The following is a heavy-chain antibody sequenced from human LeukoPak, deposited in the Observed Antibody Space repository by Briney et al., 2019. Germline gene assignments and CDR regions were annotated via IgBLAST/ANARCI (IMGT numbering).Heavy chain of an antibody. CDR1: GYTFTGYY. V-gene: IGHV1-46*01. J-gene: IGHJ3*02. D-gene: IGHD3-10*01. CDR3: ARVSSGTRDAFDI. CDR2: INPSGGST. Sequence: ASVKVSCKASGYTFTGYYMHWVRQAPGQGLEWMGIINPSGGSTTYAQKFQGRVTMTRDKSTSTVYMELSSLRSEDTAVYYCARVSSGTRDAFDIWGQGTMVTVSS.